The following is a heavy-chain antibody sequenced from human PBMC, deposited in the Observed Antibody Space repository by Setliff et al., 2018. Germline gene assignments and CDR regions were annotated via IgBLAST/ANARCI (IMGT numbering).Heavy chain of an antibody. CDR1: GGSISSDY. CDR2: LSPSGNT. CDR3: ASCRYQVPYNY. D-gene: IGHD2-2*01. Sequence: SETLSLTCTVSGGSISSDYWGWIRQPAGKGLEWIGRLSPSGNTNYSPSLKSRVTISVDTSKNQISLKLNSVTAADTGVYYCASCRYQVPYNYWGQGTLVTVSS. J-gene: IGHJ4*02. V-gene: IGHV4-4*07.